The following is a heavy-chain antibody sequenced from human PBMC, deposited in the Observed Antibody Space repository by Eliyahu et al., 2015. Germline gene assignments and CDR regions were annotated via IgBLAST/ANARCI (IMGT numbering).Heavy chain of an antibody. CDR1: GFSLSNARMG. CDR2: IFSNDEK. V-gene: IGHV2-26*01. J-gene: IGHJ4*02. Sequence: QVTLKESGPVLVKPTETLTLTCTVSGFSLSNARMGVSWIRQPPGKALEWLAHIFSNDEKSYSTSLKSRLTISKDTSKSQVVLTMTNMDPVDTATYYCARIRYSSSWYLIDYWGQGTLVTVSS. D-gene: IGHD6-13*01. CDR3: ARIRYSSSWYLIDY.